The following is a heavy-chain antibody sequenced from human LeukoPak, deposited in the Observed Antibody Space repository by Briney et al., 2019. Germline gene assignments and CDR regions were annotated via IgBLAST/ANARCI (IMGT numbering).Heavy chain of an antibody. CDR3: ARAPTSVSNPYYFDY. CDR1: GYKFSNYW. D-gene: IGHD4-11*01. V-gene: IGHV5-51*01. J-gene: IGHJ4*02. CDR2: IYPGDSDT. Sequence: EALKIFRKGSGYKFSNYWTRLGPQMPRKSLEWMGIIYPGDSDTRYSPSFQGQVTISADKSITTGYLQWSSLKASDTAMYYCARAPTSVSNPYYFDYWGQGALVTVSS.